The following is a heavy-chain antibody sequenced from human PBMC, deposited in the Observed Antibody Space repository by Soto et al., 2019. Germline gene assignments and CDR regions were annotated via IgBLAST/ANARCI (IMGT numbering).Heavy chain of an antibody. CDR2: VYYNGGT. D-gene: IGHD1-20*01. V-gene: IGHV4-59*02. J-gene: IGHJ5*02. CDR1: GDSVTTDY. CDR3: ARASYITAWFDP. Sequence: SETLSLTCTVSGDSVTTDYWTWIRQPPGKGLEWIGYVYYNGGTYYNPSLNNRVTISVDTSKNQFSLNLHSVSSADTAVYFCARASYITAWFDPWGQGTLVTVSS.